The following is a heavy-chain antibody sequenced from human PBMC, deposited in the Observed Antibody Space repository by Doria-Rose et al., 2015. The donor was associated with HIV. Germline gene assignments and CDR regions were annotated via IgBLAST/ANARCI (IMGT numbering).Heavy chain of an antibody. J-gene: IGHJ4*02. D-gene: IGHD6-13*01. V-gene: IGHV2-26*01. CDR2: IFSDDER. CDR3: ARIKSSRWYHKYYFDF. Sequence: QITLKESGPVLVKPTETLTLTCTVSGVSLSSPGMGVSWNRQPPGKALEWLANIFSDDERSYKTSLKSRLTISRGTSKSQVVLTMTDMDPVDTATYYCARIKSSRWYHKYYFDFWGQGTLVIVSA. CDR1: GVSLSSPGMG.